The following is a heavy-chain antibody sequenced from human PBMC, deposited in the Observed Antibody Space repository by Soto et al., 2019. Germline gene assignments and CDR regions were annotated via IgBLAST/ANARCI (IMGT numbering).Heavy chain of an antibody. CDR3: ALISDS. Sequence: GWSLRLSCAASGFSFSDYAMHWVRQAPGKGLEWVSGITWNSGSVGFADSVKGRFTISRDNAKNSLYLQMNSLRAEDTGFYYCALISDSWGQGDQVTVTA. CDR1: GFSFSDYA. CDR2: ITWNSGSV. D-gene: IGHD3-22*01. V-gene: IGHV3-9*01. J-gene: IGHJ5*01.